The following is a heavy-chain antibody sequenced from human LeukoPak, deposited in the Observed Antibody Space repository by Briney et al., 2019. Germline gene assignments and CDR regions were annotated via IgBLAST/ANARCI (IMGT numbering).Heavy chain of an antibody. CDR2: IYHSGST. Sequence: PSETLSLTCTVSSGSISSSSYYWGWIRQPPGKGLEWIGTIYHSGSTYYNPALKSRVTISVDTSKNQFSLKLSSVTAADTAVYYCASGPVGYGSMDVWGQGTTVTVSS. CDR3: ASGPVGYGSMDV. J-gene: IGHJ6*02. CDR1: SGSISSSSYY. D-gene: IGHD5-18*01. V-gene: IGHV4-39*07.